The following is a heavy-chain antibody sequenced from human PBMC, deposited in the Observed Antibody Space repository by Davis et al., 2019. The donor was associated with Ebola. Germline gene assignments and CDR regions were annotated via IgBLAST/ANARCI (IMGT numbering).Heavy chain of an antibody. CDR1: GYSFTSYW. Sequence: GESLKISCTGSGYSFTSYWIGWVRQMPGKGLEWMGIIYPGDSDTRYSTSFQGQVTISADKSISPAYLQWSSLKASDTAMYYCARHDRDCSSTSCYMGEFGYWGQGTLVTVSS. D-gene: IGHD2-2*02. CDR2: IYPGDSDT. V-gene: IGHV5-51*01. CDR3: ARHDRDCSSTSCYMGEFGY. J-gene: IGHJ4*02.